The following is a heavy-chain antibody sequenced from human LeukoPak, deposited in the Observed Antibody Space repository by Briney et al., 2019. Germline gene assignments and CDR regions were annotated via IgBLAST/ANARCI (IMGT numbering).Heavy chain of an antibody. V-gene: IGHV3-30*02. D-gene: IGHD1-7*01. CDR3: AKVPNWNYLWFDP. J-gene: IGHJ5*02. CDR2: IRYDGSNK. Sequence: SGGSLRLSCAASGFTLSSYGMHWVRQAPGKGLEWVAFIRYDGSNKYYADSVKGRFTISRDNSKNTLYLQMNSLRAEDTAVYYCAKVPNWNYLWFDPWGQGTLVTVSS. CDR1: GFTLSSYG.